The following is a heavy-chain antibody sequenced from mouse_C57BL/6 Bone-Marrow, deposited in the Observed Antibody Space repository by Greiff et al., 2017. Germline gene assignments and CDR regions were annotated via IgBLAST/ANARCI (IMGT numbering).Heavy chain of an antibody. Sequence: QVQLQQSGAELARPGASVKLSCKASGYTFTSYGISWVKQRTGQGLELIGEIYPRSGNTSYNEKFKGKATLTADQSSSTAYMELRSLTSEDSAVYFCARFYDGYRDYWGQGTTRTVSS. D-gene: IGHD2-3*01. CDR1: GYTFTSYG. CDR3: ARFYDGYRDY. V-gene: IGHV1-81*01. CDR2: IYPRSGNT. J-gene: IGHJ2*01.